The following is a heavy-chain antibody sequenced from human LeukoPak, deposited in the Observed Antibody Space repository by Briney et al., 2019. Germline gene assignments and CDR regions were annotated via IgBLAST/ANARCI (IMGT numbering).Heavy chain of an antibody. D-gene: IGHD3-9*01. CDR1: GFMFTSYW. J-gene: IGHJ4*02. Sequence: GGSLRLSCAASGFMFTSYWMSWVRQAPGKGLEWVANIKQDGSEKYYVDSVKGRFTTSRDNAKNSLYLQMNSLRAEDTAVYYCARVEDYDILTGFDYWGQGTLVTVSS. CDR3: ARVEDYDILTGFDY. V-gene: IGHV3-7*01. CDR2: IKQDGSEK.